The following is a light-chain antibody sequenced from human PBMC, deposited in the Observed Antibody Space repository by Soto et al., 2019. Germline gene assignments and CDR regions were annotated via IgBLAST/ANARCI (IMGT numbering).Light chain of an antibody. J-gene: IGKJ4*01. CDR3: QQANSFPLS. CDR2: AAT. CDR1: ESVGNW. Sequence: DIQLTQSPSSLSASVGDRITITCRAHESVGNWLAWYQQKPGKAPKLLIYAATTLQSGVPSRFSGSRSGTVFSLTVSSQQPEDFATYYCQQANSFPLSFGGGTKVDIK. V-gene: IGKV1D-12*01.